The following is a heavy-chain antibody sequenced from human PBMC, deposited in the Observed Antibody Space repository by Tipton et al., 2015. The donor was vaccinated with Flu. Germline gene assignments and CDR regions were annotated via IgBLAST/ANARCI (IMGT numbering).Heavy chain of an antibody. V-gene: IGHV4-34*01. D-gene: IGHD3-10*01. Sequence: TLSLTCAVYGGSFSGYYWSWIRQPPGKGLEWIGEINHSGSTNYNPSLKSRVTISVDTSKNQFSLKLSSVTAADTAVYYCAGVGGGYYYMDVWGKGTTVTVSS. CDR1: GGSFSGYY. J-gene: IGHJ6*03. CDR2: INHSGST. CDR3: AGVGGGYYYMDV.